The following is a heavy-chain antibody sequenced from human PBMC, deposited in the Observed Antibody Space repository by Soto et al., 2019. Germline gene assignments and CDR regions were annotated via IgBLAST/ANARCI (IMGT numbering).Heavy chain of an antibody. V-gene: IGHV4-59*08. Sequence: QVQLQESGPGLVKPSETLSLTCTVSGGSISSYYWSWIRQPPGKGLEWIGYIYYSGSTNYNPSLKSRVTISVDTSKNQFSLKLSSVTAADTAVYYCARQRTYCSGGSCYSYFDYWGQGTLVTVSS. CDR2: IYYSGST. D-gene: IGHD2-15*01. J-gene: IGHJ4*02. CDR1: GGSISSYY. CDR3: ARQRTYCSGGSCYSYFDY.